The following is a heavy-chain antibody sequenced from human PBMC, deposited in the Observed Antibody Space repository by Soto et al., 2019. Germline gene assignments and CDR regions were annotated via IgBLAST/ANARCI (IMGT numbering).Heavy chain of an antibody. D-gene: IGHD6-13*01. CDR2: ISGSGGST. CDR3: AKAFCWYDY. J-gene: IGHJ4*02. CDR1: GFTFSSYA. V-gene: IGHV3-23*01. Sequence: EVQLLESGGGLIQPGGSLRLSCAASGFTFSSYAMNWVGQAPGKGLEWVSGISGSGGSTYYADSVKGRLTISRDNSKNTLYLPMSRRRARDAAVYYWAKAFCWYDYWGPGTLVTVSS.